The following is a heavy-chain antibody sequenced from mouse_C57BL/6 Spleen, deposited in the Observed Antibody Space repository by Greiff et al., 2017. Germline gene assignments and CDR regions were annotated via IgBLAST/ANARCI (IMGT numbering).Heavy chain of an antibody. CDR3: ARGRGYDYDGDYYAMDY. V-gene: IGHV1-81*01. D-gene: IGHD2-4*01. CDR1: GYTFTSYG. J-gene: IGHJ4*01. Sequence: QVQLQQSGAELARPGASVKLSCKASGYTFTSYGISWVKQRTGQGLEWIGEIYPRSGNTYYNEKFKGKATLTAAKSSSTAYMELRSLTSEDSAVYFCARGRGYDYDGDYYAMDYWGQGTSVTVSS. CDR2: IYPRSGNT.